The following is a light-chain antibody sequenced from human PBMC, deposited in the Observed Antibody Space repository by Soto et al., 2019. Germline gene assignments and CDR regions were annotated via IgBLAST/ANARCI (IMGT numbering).Light chain of an antibody. J-gene: IGKJ4*01. CDR1: QDISNY. CDR3: QQYDNLPLT. CDR2: DAS. V-gene: IGKV1-33*01. Sequence: DIQMTQSPSSLSASVGDRVTITCQASQDISNYLNWYQQKPGKAPKLLIYDASNLETGVPSRFSGNGYGTDFTFTISSLQPEDIATYYCQQYDNLPLTFGGGTKVEMK.